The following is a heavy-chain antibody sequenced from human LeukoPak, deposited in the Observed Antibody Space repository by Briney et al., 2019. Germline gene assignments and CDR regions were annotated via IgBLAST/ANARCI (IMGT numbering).Heavy chain of an antibody. D-gene: IGHD2-2*01. CDR1: GYTFTDYY. J-gene: IGHJ4*02. V-gene: IGHV1-2*02. CDR2: INPNSGDT. Sequence: GASVKVSCKASGYTFTDYYMHWVRQAPGQGFEWMGWINPNSGDTNYAQKFQGRVTMTRDTSISTAHMELSRLRSDDTAVYYCARANFLYCSSTTCLFDDWGQGTLVIVSS. CDR3: ARANFLYCSSTTCLFDD.